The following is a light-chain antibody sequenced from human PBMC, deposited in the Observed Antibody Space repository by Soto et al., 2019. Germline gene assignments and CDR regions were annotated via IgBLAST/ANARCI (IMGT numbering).Light chain of an antibody. V-gene: IGKV1-5*03. CDR1: QTISSW. CDR2: KAS. J-gene: IGKJ5*01. Sequence: DIPMTQSRPTLSGASVQRVCLXGRASQTISSWLAWYQQKPGKAPKLLIYKASTLKSGVPSRFSGSGSGTDFTLTISSLQPEDFATYYCQQFNNYPITFGQGTRLEIK. CDR3: QQFNNYPIT.